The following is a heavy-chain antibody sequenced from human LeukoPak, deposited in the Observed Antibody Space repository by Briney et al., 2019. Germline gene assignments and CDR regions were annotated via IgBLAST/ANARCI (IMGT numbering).Heavy chain of an antibody. J-gene: IGHJ4*02. CDR1: GFTFNRFG. D-gene: IGHD4-23*01. V-gene: IGHV3-33*01. CDR3: AREPHGGNFHFDY. CDR2: IWYDGSNK. Sequence: GGSLRLSCATSGFTFNRFGMHWVRQAPGKGLEWVAVIWYDGSNKDYADSVKGRFTISRDNSKNTLYLQMSGLRAEDTAVYYCAREPHGGNFHFDYWGQGTLVTVSS.